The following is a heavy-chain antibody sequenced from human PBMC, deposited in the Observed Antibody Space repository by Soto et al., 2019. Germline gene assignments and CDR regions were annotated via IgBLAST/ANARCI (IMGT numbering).Heavy chain of an antibody. J-gene: IGHJ5*02. CDR1: GFSLTRGVG. V-gene: IGHV2-5*02. CDR2: IYWDDDK. D-gene: IGHD4-17*01. Sequence: QITLKESGPALVKPTQTLTLTCTFSGFSLTRGVGVAWIRQPPGKALEWLALIYWDDDKRYSSSLKSRLTITKDTYKNQVVLIMTNMDPVDTATYYCAHKPLTTTGAFDPWGQGTLVTVSS. CDR3: AHKPLTTTGAFDP.